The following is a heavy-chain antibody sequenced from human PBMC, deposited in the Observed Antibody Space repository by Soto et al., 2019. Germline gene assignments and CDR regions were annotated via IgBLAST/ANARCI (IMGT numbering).Heavy chain of an antibody. CDR2: ISYDGSNK. CDR1: GFTFSSYG. CDR3: AKETRLKDFDY. Sequence: QVQLVESGGGVVQPGRSLRLSCAASGFTFSSYGMHWVRQAPGKGLEWVAVISYDGSNKYYADSVKGRFTISRDNSKNTLYLQMNSLRAEDTAVSYCAKETRLKDFDYWGQGTLVTVSS. J-gene: IGHJ4*02. V-gene: IGHV3-30*18.